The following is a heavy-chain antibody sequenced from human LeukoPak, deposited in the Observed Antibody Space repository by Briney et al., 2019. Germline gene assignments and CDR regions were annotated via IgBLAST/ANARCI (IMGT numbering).Heavy chain of an antibody. CDR3: ARGVSYGMDV. D-gene: IGHD2-8*01. V-gene: IGHV3-74*01. J-gene: IGHJ6*02. CDR2: VNSDGSST. Sequence: GGSLRLSCAVSGITLSNYWMHWVRQAPGKGLVWVSRVNSDGSSTTYADSVKGRFTISRDNAKNTLYLQMHGLRAEDTAVYYCARGVSYGMDVWGQGTTVTVSS. CDR1: GITLSNYW.